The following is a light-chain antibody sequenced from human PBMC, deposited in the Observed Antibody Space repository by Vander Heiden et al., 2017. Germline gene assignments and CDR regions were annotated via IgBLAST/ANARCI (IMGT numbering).Light chain of an antibody. J-gene: IGLJ2*01. CDR2: SNN. Sequence: QSVLTQPPSASGTPGQRVTISCSGSSPNIGSNTVNWYQQLPGTAPKLLIYSNNQRPSGVPDRVSGSKSGTSASLASSGLQSEDEADYYCAAWDDSLNALFGGGTKLTVL. V-gene: IGLV1-44*01. CDR3: AAWDDSLNAL. CDR1: SPNIGSNT.